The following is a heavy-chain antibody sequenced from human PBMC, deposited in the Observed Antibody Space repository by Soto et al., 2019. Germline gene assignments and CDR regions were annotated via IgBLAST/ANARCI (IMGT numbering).Heavy chain of an antibody. Sequence: QVQLVQSGAEVKKPGASVKVSCKASGYTFTSYAMHWVRQAPGQRLEWMGWINAGNGNTKYSQNXXGXXTITRDTSASTAYMELSSLRSEYTAVYYCARGGSLYWYFDLWGRGTLVTVSS. CDR2: INAGNGNT. J-gene: IGHJ2*01. CDR3: ARGGSLYWYFDL. V-gene: IGHV1-3*01. CDR1: GYTFTSYA. D-gene: IGHD1-26*01.